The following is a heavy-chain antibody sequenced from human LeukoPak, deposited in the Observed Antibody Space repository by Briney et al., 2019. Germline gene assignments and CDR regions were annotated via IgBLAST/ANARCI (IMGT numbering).Heavy chain of an antibody. J-gene: IGHJ4*02. Sequence: SETLSLTCTVSGYSISSGYYWAWIRQPPGKGLEWIGSIFHTGSTYHNPSLKSRVTISVDTSKNQFSLKLNSVTAADTAVYYCAREIMDSSGYPTRAPGYWGQGTLVTVSS. V-gene: IGHV4-38-2*02. CDR1: GYSISSGYY. CDR2: IFHTGST. D-gene: IGHD3-22*01. CDR3: AREIMDSSGYPTRAPGY.